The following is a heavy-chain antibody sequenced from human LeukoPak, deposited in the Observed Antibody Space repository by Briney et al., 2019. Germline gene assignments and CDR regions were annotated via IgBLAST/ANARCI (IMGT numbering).Heavy chain of an antibody. CDR1: GFTFSSYR. D-gene: IGHD1-14*01. J-gene: IGHJ4*02. CDR2: INPGGSSI. Sequence: PGGSLRLSCAASGFTFSSYRMHAVPEVPGKGLVWVTRINPGGSSITYADSVKGRFTISRDNAKNTLYLQMDSLRAEDTGVYYCARSNQADDYWGQGTLVTVSS. CDR3: ARSNQADDY. V-gene: IGHV3-74*01.